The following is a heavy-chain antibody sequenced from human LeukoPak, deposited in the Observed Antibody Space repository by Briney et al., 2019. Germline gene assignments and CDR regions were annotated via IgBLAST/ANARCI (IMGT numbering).Heavy chain of an antibody. J-gene: IGHJ4*02. D-gene: IGHD3-3*01. V-gene: IGHV1-18*01. CDR1: GYTFTSYG. CDR3: ARDPEVYDFWSGYYEVLFDY. Sequence: ASVTVSCKASGYTFTSYGISWVRQAPGQGLEWMGWISAYNGNTNYAQKLQGRVTMTTDTSTSTAYMELRSLRSDDTAVYYCARDPEVYDFWSGYYEVLFDYWGQGTLVTVSS. CDR2: ISAYNGNT.